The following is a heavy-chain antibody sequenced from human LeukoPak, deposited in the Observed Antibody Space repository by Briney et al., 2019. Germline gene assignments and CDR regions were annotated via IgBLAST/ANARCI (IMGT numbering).Heavy chain of an antibody. CDR3: ARQGPAPFFDY. CDR1: GGSISSYY. Sequence: SETLSLTCTVSGGSISSYYWSWIRQPAGKGLEWIGRIYTSGSSNSNPSLKSRVTMSADTSKNQFSLKLSSVTAADTAVYYCARQGPAPFFDYWGQGSLLTVSS. V-gene: IGHV4-4*07. CDR2: IYTSGSS. J-gene: IGHJ4*02.